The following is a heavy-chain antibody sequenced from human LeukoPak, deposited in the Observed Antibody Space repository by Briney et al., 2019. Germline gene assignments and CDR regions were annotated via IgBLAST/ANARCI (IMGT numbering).Heavy chain of an antibody. CDR3: ARVISNYYFDN. CDR1: GYSISSGYY. J-gene: IGHJ4*02. V-gene: IGHV4-38-2*01. CDR2: IYHSGST. D-gene: IGHD3-10*01. Sequence: SETLSLTCGVSGYSISSGYYWGWIRQPPGKGLEWIGSIYHSGSTYYNPSLKSRVTISVDTSKNHFSLKLSSVTAADTAFYYCARVISNYYFDNWGRGTLVTVSS.